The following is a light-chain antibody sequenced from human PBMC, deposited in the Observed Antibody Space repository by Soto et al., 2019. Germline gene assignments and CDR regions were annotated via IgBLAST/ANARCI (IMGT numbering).Light chain of an antibody. CDR1: QSIGRN. CDR2: GPS. J-gene: IGKJ1*01. V-gene: IGKV3-15*01. CDR3: QQYDAWPT. Sequence: EVVMTQSPATLSVSPGETATLTCRASQSIGRNLAWYQQKPGQAPRLLIYGPSTRASGIPARFSGSASGTEFTLTISSLQSEDFAVYFCQQYDAWPTFGQGTKV.